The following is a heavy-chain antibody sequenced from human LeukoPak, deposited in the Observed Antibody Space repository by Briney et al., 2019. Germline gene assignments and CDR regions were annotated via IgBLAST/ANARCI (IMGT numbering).Heavy chain of an antibody. Sequence: SVKVSCKASGGTFSSYTINWVRQAPGQGLEWMGGIIPIFGTTNYAQKLQGRVTMTTDTSTSTAYMELRSLRSDDTAVYYCARDSITIFGVVISNYYYYYMDVWGKGNPGHRLL. CDR1: GGTFSSYT. D-gene: IGHD3-3*01. J-gene: IGHJ6*03. V-gene: IGHV1-69*05. CDR3: ARDSITIFGVVISNYYYYYMDV. CDR2: IIPIFGTT.